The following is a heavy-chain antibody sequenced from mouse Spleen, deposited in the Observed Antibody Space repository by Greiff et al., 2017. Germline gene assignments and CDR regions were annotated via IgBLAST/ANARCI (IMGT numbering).Heavy chain of an antibody. CDR1: GFTFSDYY. J-gene: IGHJ4*01. Sequence: EVKVVESGGGLVKPGGSLKLSCAASGFTFSDYYMYWVRQTPEKRLEWVAYISNGGGSTYYPDTVKGRFTISRDNAKNTLYLQMSRLKSEDTAMYYCASFDGYLYAMDYWGQGTSVTVSS. D-gene: IGHD2-3*01. V-gene: IGHV5-12*01. CDR2: ISNGGGST. CDR3: ASFDGYLYAMDY.